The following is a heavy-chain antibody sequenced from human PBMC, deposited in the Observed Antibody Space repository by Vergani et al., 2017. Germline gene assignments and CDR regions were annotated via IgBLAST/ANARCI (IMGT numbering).Heavy chain of an antibody. Sequence: EVQLVESGGGLVQPGGSLRLSCAASGFTFSSYWMHWVRQAPGKGLVWVSRINSDGSSTSYADSVKGRFTISRDNAKNTLYLQMNSLRAEDTAVYYCARDMEEVFGYSYPHYGMDVWGQGTTVTVSS. D-gene: IGHD5-18*01. J-gene: IGHJ6*02. V-gene: IGHV3-74*01. CDR3: ARDMEEVFGYSYPHYGMDV. CDR2: INSDGSST. CDR1: GFTFSSYW.